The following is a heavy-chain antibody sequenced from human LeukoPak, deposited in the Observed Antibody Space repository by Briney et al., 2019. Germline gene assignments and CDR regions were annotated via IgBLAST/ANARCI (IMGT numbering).Heavy chain of an antibody. V-gene: IGHV3-13*01. CDR2: IGTAGDT. D-gene: IGHD1-26*01. J-gene: IGHJ2*01. CDR3: ARARSPTLGYFDL. Sequence: GGSLRLSRAASGFTFSSYDMHWVRQVTGKDLEWVSGIGTAGDTYYLGSVKGRFTISRENAQNSLYLQMNSLRAGDTAVYYCARARSPTLGYFDLWGRGTLVTVSS. CDR1: GFTFSSYD.